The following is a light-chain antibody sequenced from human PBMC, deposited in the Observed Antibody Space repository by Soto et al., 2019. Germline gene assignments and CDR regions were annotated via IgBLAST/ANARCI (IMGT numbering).Light chain of an antibody. CDR1: QSVSSN. Sequence: EIVMTQSPATLSVSPGERATLSCRASQSVSSNLAWYQQKPGQAPRLLIYGASTRATGIPARFSGSGSGTEFTLTISSLQSEDIATYYCQQYDNLPLTFGGGTKV. CDR3: QQYDNLPLT. V-gene: IGKV3-15*01. J-gene: IGKJ4*01. CDR2: GAS.